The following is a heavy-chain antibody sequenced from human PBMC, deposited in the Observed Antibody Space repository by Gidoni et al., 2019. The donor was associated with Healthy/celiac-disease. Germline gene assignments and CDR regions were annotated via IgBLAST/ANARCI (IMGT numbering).Heavy chain of an antibody. D-gene: IGHD2-2*01. V-gene: IGHV1-24*01. Sequence: QVQLVQTGAEVKKPGATVKVSCKVSGYTLTELSMHWVRQSPGQGLEWMGGFDPEDGETIYAQKFQGRVTMTEDTSTDTAYMELSSLRSEDTAVYYCATIPSPYCSSTSCYAGRGFDPWGQGTLVTVSS. CDR3: ATIPSPYCSSTSCYAGRGFDP. CDR2: FDPEDGET. J-gene: IGHJ5*02. CDR1: GYTLTELS.